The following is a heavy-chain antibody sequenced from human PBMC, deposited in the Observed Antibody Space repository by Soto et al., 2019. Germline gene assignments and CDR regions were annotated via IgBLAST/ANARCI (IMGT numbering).Heavy chain of an antibody. D-gene: IGHD5-12*01. CDR1: GGSFSGYSWN. V-gene: IGHV4-34*01. J-gene: IGHJ6*02. CDR3: ARGKREVATFGIHDYGLDV. Sequence: QVQLQQWGAGLLKPSGTLSLTCAVYGGSFSGYSWNWSWIRQPPGKGLEWIGEINHSGRTNYNPSLKRRVTIPIDTSKNQFSLKLTSVTSADTAVYYCARGKREVATFGIHDYGLDVWGQGTTVTVS. CDR2: INHSGRT.